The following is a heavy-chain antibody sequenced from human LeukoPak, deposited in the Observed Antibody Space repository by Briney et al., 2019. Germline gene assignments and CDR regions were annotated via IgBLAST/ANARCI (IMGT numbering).Heavy chain of an antibody. D-gene: IGHD3-10*01. CDR3: ARDRGGPAA. V-gene: IGHV4-38-2*02. J-gene: IGHJ5*02. CDR2: IYHSGST. CDR1: GYSISSGYY. Sequence: SETLSLTCAVSGYSISSGYYWGWIRQPPGKGLEWIGRIYHSGSTYYNPSLKRRVTISVHTSKIHFSLKLSSVTAADTAVYYCARDRGGPAAWGQGTLVTVSS.